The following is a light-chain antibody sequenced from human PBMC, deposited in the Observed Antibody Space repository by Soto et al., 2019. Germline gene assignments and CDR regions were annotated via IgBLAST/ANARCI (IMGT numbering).Light chain of an antibody. CDR3: LSYSSSTSPYV. Sequence: QSVLTQPASVSGSPGQSITISCTGTSSDVGGYNFVSWYQQHPGKAPKLMIYDVTNRPSGVSNRFSGSKSGNTASLTISGLQAEDEADYYCLSYSSSTSPYVLGTETKLTVL. J-gene: IGLJ1*01. CDR2: DVT. CDR1: SSDVGGYNF. V-gene: IGLV2-14*01.